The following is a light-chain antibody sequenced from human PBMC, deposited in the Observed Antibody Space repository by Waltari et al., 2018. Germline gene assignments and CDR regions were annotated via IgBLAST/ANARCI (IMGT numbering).Light chain of an antibody. J-gene: IGKJ2*01. CDR1: QGISSC. V-gene: IGKV1-12*01. Sequence: DIQMTQSPSSVSASVGDRVTIPCRASQGISSCLAWYQQRPGKAPKLLIYAASSLHSGVPSRFSGSGSGTDFTLTITSLQPEDFAIYYCQQADSFPYTFGQGTKLEIK. CDR2: AAS. CDR3: QQADSFPYT.